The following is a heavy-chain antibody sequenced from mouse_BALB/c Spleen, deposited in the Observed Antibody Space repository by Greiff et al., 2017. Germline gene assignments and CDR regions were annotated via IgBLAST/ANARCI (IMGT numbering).Heavy chain of an antibody. J-gene: IGHJ2*01. CDR2: IRNKANGYTT. CDR3: ARAGFDY. D-gene: IGHD4-1*01. Sequence: EVKLMESGGGLVQPGGSLRLSCATSGFTFTDYYMSWVRQPPGKALEWLGFIRNKANGYTTKYSASVKGRFTISRDNSQSILYLQMNTLRAEDSAAYYCARAGFDYWGQGTTLTVSA. V-gene: IGHV7-3*02. CDR1: GFTFTDYY.